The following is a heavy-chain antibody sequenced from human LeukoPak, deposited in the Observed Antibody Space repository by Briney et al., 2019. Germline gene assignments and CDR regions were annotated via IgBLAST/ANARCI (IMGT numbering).Heavy chain of an antibody. J-gene: IGHJ4*02. CDR3: AKGQYYYDSSGYYYRSYFDY. Sequence: GRSLRLSSAASGFTFDDYAMHWVRQAPGKGLEWVSGISWNSGSIGYADSVKGRFTISRDNAKNSLYLQMNSLRAEDTALYYCAKGQYYYDSSGYYYRSYFDYWGQGTLVTVSS. CDR2: ISWNSGSI. V-gene: IGHV3-9*01. CDR1: GFTFDDYA. D-gene: IGHD3-22*01.